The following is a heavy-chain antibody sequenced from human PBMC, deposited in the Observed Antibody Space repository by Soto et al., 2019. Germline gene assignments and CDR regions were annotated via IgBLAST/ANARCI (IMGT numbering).Heavy chain of an antibody. J-gene: IGHJ6*02. D-gene: IGHD3-10*01. CDR3: ARQTPTLWLGGSAENYGMDV. CDR2: IDPDDSYT. Sequence: GESLKISCKGSGYTFSNFWINWVRQMPGKGLEWMGRIDPDDSYTKYSPSFQGHATISVDKSISTAFLQWSSLKASDTAMYYCARQTPTLWLGGSAENYGMDVWGRWNTVTVSS. CDR1: GYTFSNFW. V-gene: IGHV5-10-1*01.